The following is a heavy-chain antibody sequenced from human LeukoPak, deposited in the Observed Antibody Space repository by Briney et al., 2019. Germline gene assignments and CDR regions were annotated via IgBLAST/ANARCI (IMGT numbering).Heavy chain of an antibody. CDR1: DGSITSSSYY. CDR3: ARVLYYYDSSGHSFDY. CDR2: FYYSGST. J-gene: IGHJ4*02. Sequence: SETLSLTCTVSDGSITSSSYYWAWIRQPPGKGLEWIGSFYYSGSTYYNPSLKSRVTISVDTSKNQFSLKLSSVTAADTAVYYCARVLYYYDSSGHSFDYWGQGTLVTVSS. V-gene: IGHV4-39*07. D-gene: IGHD3-22*01.